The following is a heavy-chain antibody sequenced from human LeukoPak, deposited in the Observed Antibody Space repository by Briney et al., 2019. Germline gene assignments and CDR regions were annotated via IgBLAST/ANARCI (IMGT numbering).Heavy chain of an antibody. CDR2: ISWNSGSI. CDR3: AKGAAAGTRGAFDI. V-gene: IGHV3-9*01. CDR1: GFTFDDYA. D-gene: IGHD6-13*01. Sequence: GRSLRLSCAASGFTFDDYAMHWVRQAPGKGLEWVSGISWNSGSIGYADSVKGRFTISRDNAKNSLYLQMNSLRAEDTALYYCAKGAAAGTRGAFDIWGQGTMVTVSS. J-gene: IGHJ3*02.